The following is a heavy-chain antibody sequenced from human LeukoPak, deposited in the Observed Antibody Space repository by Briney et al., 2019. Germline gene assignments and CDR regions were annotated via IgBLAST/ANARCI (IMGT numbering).Heavy chain of an antibody. Sequence: GGSLRLSCADSGFTFSSYWMHWVRQAPGKGLVWVSRINSDGSSTSYADSVKGRFTISRDNAKNTLYLQMNSLRAEDTAVYYCVSHCSTTSCYLYWGQGTLVTVSS. D-gene: IGHD2-2*01. CDR2: INSDGSST. V-gene: IGHV3-74*01. CDR1: GFTFSSYW. J-gene: IGHJ4*02. CDR3: VSHCSTTSCYLY.